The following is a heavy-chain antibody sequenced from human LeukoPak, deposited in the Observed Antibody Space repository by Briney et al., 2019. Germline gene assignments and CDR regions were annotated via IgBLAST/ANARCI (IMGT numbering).Heavy chain of an antibody. CDR3: ARDISGKYTFDY. Sequence: PGRSLRLSCAASGFTFSRYGMHWVRQAPGKGLEWVAVISYDGSSNYYGDSVKGRFTITRDNSQNTQYLQMNSLRVEDTAVYYCARDISGKYTFDYWGQGTLVTVSS. CDR2: ISYDGSSN. V-gene: IGHV3-30*03. CDR1: GFTFSRYG. J-gene: IGHJ4*02. D-gene: IGHD1-26*01.